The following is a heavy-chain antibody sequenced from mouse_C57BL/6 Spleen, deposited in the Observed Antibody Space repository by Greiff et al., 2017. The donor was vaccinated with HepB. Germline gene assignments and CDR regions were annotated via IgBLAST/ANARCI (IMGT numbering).Heavy chain of an antibody. CDR3: TRNGITTVVATDY. D-gene: IGHD1-1*01. J-gene: IGHJ2*01. V-gene: IGHV1-15*01. Sequence: QVQLKESGAELVRPGASVTLSCKASGYKFTDYEMHWVKQTPVHGLEWIGAIDPETGGTAYNQKFKGKAILTADKSSSTSYLELRSLTSEDSAVYYCTRNGITTVVATDYWGQGTTLTVSS. CDR2: IDPETGGT. CDR1: GYKFTDYE.